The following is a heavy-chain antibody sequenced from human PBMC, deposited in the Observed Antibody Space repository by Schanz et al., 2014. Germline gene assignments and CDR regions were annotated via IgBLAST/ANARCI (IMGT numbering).Heavy chain of an antibody. CDR1: GFTFRGHA. J-gene: IGHJ3*02. CDR3: AKCIGWYGRCAFDI. Sequence: VQLVESGGGLVQPGGSLRLSCAASGFTFRGHAMHWVRQAPGKGLEKVAAISTDGTNTYYAASVRGRFTISRDNSKNTVYLQMDSLIAEDTAVYYCAKCIGWYGRCAFDIWGQGTMVTVSS. CDR2: ISTDGTNT. V-gene: IGHV3-30*04. D-gene: IGHD6-19*01.